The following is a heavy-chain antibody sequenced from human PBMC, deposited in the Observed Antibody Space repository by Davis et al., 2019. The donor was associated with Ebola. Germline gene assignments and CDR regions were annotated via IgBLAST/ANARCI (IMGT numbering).Heavy chain of an antibody. CDR2: INPSGGST. Sequence: ASVKVSCKASGYTFTSYYMNWVRQAPGQGLEWMGIINPSGGSTSYAQKFQGRVTMTRDTSTSTVYMELSSLRSEDTAVYYCARTVGYCTNGVCYGGYYFDYWGQGTLVTVSS. V-gene: IGHV1-46*01. D-gene: IGHD2-8*01. CDR1: GYTFTSYY. CDR3: ARTVGYCTNGVCYGGYYFDY. J-gene: IGHJ4*02.